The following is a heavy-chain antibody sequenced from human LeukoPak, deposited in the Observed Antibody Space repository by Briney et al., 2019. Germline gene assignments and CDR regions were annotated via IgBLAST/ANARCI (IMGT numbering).Heavy chain of an antibody. D-gene: IGHD3-10*01. CDR1: GGTFRSHA. CDR3: ARDYFGSGSPFDY. J-gene: IGHJ4*02. Sequence: SVKVSCKASGGTFRSHAISWVRQAPGQGLEWMGGIIPIFGTANYAQKFQGRVTITADESTNTAYMELSSLRSEDTAMYYCARDYFGSGSPFDYWGQGTLVTVSS. CDR2: IIPIFGTA. V-gene: IGHV1-69*01.